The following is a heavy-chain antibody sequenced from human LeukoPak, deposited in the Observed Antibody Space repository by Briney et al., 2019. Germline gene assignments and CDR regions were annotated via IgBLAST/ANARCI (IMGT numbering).Heavy chain of an antibody. J-gene: IGHJ4*02. Sequence: GGSLRLSCAASGFSVSVNYMSWVRQAPGKGLEWVSVIYSGGTTDYADSVKGRFTISRDNSKNTLYLQMNSLRAEDTAVYYCARDREAAGTLDYWGQGTLVTVSS. CDR1: GFSVSVNY. CDR3: ARDREAAGTLDY. D-gene: IGHD6-13*01. CDR2: IYSGGTT. V-gene: IGHV3-53*01.